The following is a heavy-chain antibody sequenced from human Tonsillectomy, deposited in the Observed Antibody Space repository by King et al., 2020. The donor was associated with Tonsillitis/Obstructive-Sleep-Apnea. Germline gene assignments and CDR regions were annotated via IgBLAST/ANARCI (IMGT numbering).Heavy chain of an antibody. CDR3: ARGFCTSSSCYEDWFDV. CDR1: GGSISGFY. D-gene: IGHD2-2*01. V-gene: IGHV4-59*01. J-gene: IGHJ5*02. Sequence: VQLQESGPGLVKPSETLSLPCNVSGGSISGFYWNWIRQPPGRGLEWIAYIYNSGSTNYNPSLKSRVTISIDTSRNQFSLKLSSVTAADTAVYYCARGFCTSSSCYEDWFDVWGQGALVTVSS. CDR2: IYNSGST.